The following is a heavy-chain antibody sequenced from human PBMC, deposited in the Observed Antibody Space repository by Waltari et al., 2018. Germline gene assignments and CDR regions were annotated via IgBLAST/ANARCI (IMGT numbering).Heavy chain of an antibody. J-gene: IGHJ4*02. D-gene: IGHD3-22*01. CDR1: GGTFSSYA. V-gene: IGHV1-69*01. Sequence: QVQLVQSGAEVKKPGSSVKVSCKASGGTFSSYAISWVRQAPGQGLGWMGGIIPIFGTENYAQKFQGRGTITADESTSTAYMELSSLRSEDTAVYYCARGYYYDSSGYYYADGFDYWGQGTLVTVSS. CDR2: IIPIFGTE. CDR3: ARGYYYDSSGYYYADGFDY.